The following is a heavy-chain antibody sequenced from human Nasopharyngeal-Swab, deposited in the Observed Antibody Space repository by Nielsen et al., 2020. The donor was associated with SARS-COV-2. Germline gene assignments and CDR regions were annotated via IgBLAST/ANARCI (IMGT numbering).Heavy chain of an antibody. Sequence: VRQAPGKGLEWVAVISFDGRRTYYADSVKGRFTISRDNAKNSLYLQMNSLRAEDTAVYYCARDGYSSSSSYYYYYGMDVWGQGTTVTVSS. J-gene: IGHJ6*02. CDR2: ISFDGRRT. D-gene: IGHD6-6*01. CDR3: ARDGYSSSSSYYYYYGMDV. V-gene: IGHV3-30*04.